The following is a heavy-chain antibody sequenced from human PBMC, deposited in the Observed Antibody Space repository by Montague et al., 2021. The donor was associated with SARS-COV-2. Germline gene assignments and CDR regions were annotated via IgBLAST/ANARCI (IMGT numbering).Heavy chain of an antibody. J-gene: IGHJ4*02. Sequence: SETLSLTCAVYGGSFSGYYWNWIRQPPGQGLEWIGEIDHSGSTNYNPSLKSRVTMSVGTFKNQFSLKLSSVTAAATAVSYCARGARQGYGFRLGSFDSWGQGTLVTVSS. CDR2: IDHSGST. D-gene: IGHD3-10*01. CDR3: ARGARQGYGFRLGSFDS. CDR1: GGSFSGYY. V-gene: IGHV4-34*01.